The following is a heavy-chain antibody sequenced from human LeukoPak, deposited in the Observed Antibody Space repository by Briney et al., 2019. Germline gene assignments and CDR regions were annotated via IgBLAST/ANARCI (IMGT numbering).Heavy chain of an antibody. D-gene: IGHD2-15*01. CDR3: AKWGCSGGSCYPFDY. Sequence: GGSLRLSCAASGFTFSGNAMGWVRQAAGKGLEWVSAINGSGNRTYYADSVKGRFTISRDNSKNTLYLQMNSLRAEDTAIYYCAKWGCSGGSCYPFDYWGQGTLVTVSS. J-gene: IGHJ4*02. CDR1: GFTFSGNA. V-gene: IGHV3-23*01. CDR2: INGSGNRT.